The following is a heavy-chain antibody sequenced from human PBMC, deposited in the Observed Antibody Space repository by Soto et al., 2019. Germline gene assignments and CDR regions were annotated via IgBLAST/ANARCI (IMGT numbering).Heavy chain of an antibody. V-gene: IGHV4-59*01. CDR2: VYNSGNT. CDR3: TRGAYCGGDCYYYGMDV. J-gene: IGHJ6*02. D-gene: IGHD2-21*02. Sequence: SETLSLTCTVSGASISTYYWTWIRQPPGKGLEWIGNVYNSGNTNYNPSLKSRLAISLDTSKNQFSLRLSSVTSADTAVYYCTRGAYCGGDCYYYGMDVWGQGTTVTVSS. CDR1: GASISTYY.